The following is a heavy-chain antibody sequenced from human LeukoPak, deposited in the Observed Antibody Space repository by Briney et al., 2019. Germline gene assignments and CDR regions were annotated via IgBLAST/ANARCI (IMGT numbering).Heavy chain of an antibody. CDR3: ARVDRAISITGTLRD. CDR2: TYYRSKWYN. J-gene: IGHJ4*02. V-gene: IGHV6-1*01. Sequence: SRTLSLTCAISGDSVSSNYAAWNWIRQSPSRGLEWLGRTYYRSKWYNDYAVSVKSRITINPDTSKNQFSLQLNSVTPEDTAVYYRARVDRAISITGTLRDWGQGTLVTVSS. D-gene: IGHD1-7*01. CDR1: GDSVSSNYAA.